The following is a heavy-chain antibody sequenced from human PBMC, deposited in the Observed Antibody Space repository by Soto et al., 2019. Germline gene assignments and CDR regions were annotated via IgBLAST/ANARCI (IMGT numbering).Heavy chain of an antibody. Sequence: EVQLVESGGGSVQPGGSLRLSCVPSGFTFSSYSMVWVRQAPGKGLEWVSYIFASSTTIYYADSVKGWFTVSRDNTQNSLFLLMNSLRAEDTAVYYCARDRDWAFDYWGQGTLVTVSS. CDR2: IFASSTTI. CDR1: GFTFSSYS. V-gene: IGHV3-48*04. J-gene: IGHJ4*02. CDR3: ARDRDWAFDY. D-gene: IGHD3-9*01.